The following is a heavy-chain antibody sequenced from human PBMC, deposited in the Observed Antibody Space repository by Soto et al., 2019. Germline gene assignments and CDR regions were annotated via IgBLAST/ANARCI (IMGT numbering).Heavy chain of an antibody. CDR3: ASLSGRVVVTAIDAFDI. V-gene: IGHV3-48*04. CDR2: ISSSSSTI. J-gene: IGHJ3*02. D-gene: IGHD2-21*02. Sequence: GGSLRLSCAASGFTFSSYSMNWVRQAPGKGLEWVSYISSSSSTIYYADSVKGRFTISRDNAKNSLYLQMNSLRAEDTAVYYCASLSGRVVVTAIDAFDIWGQGTMVTVSS. CDR1: GFTFSSYS.